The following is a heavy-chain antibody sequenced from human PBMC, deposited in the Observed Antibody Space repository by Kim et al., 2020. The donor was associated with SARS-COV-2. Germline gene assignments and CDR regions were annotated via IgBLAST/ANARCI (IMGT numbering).Heavy chain of an antibody. CDR2: IYYTKNT. V-gene: IGHV4-39*01. CDR1: GGSISNSDYF. Sequence: SETLSLTCTVFGGSISNSDYFWGWIRQPPGKGLEWIGSIYYTKNTQYNPSLKSRLTISVDRSKNQLSLQLNSVTVADTAVYYCATPTGSHLRNWFDSWGQGTLVTVSS. J-gene: IGHJ5*01. CDR3: ATPTGSHLRNWFDS. D-gene: IGHD3-16*02.